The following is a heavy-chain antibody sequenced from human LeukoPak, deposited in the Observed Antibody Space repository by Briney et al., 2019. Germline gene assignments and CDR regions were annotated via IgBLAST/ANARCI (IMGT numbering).Heavy chain of an antibody. J-gene: IGHJ4*02. V-gene: IGHV3-15*01. CDR1: GFTFSSYA. CDR3: TTDVPPPGYCDSPL. CDR2: IKSKTDGGTT. Sequence: GGSLRLSCAASGFTFSSYAMSWVRQAPGKGLEWVGRIKSKTDGGTTDYAAPVKGRFTISRDDSKNTLYLQMNSLKTEDTAVYYCTTDVPPPGYCDSPLWGQGTLVTVSS. D-gene: IGHD3-22*01.